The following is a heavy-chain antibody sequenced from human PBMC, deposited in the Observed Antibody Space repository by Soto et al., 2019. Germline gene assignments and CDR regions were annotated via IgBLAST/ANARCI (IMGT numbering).Heavy chain of an antibody. CDR2: INPNSGDP. J-gene: IGHJ3*02. Sequence: GASVKVSCKASGGTFSSYAISWVRQAPGQGLEWMGWINPNSGDPNYAQKFQGRVTMTRDTSINTAYMELRWLRSEDTAVYYCTREGGGIAAAGAGNDAFDIWGQGTKVTVSS. CDR3: TREGGGIAAAGAGNDAFDI. CDR1: GGTFSSYA. D-gene: IGHD6-13*01. V-gene: IGHV1-2*02.